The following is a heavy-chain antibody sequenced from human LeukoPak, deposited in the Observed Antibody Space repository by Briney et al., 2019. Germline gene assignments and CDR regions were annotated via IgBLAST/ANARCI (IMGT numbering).Heavy chain of an antibody. Sequence: PGGSLRLSCAASGFTFSSYAMSWVRQAPGKGLEWVSAISGSGGSTYYADSVKGRFTISRDNARNSLFLQMNSLRDEDTAVYYCARGGRGDKSGYSYYDYWGHGTLVTASS. D-gene: IGHD3-22*01. J-gene: IGHJ4*01. CDR2: ISGSGGST. CDR3: ARGGRGDKSGYSYYDY. V-gene: IGHV3-23*01. CDR1: GFTFSSYA.